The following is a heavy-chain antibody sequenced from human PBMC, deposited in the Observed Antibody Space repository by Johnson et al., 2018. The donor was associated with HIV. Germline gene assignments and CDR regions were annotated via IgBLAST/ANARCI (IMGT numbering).Heavy chain of an antibody. CDR3: AKGRYSSSWYLAGAFDI. CDR1: GFTFSSHG. D-gene: IGHD6-13*01. J-gene: IGHJ3*02. CDR2: VSKDGVKK. V-gene: IGHV3-30-3*01. Sequence: QVQLVESGGGVVQPGRSLRLSCAASGFTFSSHGMHWVRQAPGKGLEWVAVVSKDGVKKYYADSVRGRFTISRDNSRNTLYLQMNSLRAEDTAIYYCAKGRYSSSWYLAGAFDIWGQGTMVTVSS.